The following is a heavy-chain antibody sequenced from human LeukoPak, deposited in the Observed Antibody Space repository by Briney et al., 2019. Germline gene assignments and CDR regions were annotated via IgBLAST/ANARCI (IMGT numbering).Heavy chain of an antibody. V-gene: IGHV4-34*01. CDR2: INHSGST. CDR1: GFTFSSYE. D-gene: IGHD3-3*01. CDR3: ARVCPPEWSLYYFDY. Sequence: GSLRLSCAASGFTFSSYEMNWVRQPPGKGLEWIGEINHSGSTNYNPSLKSRVTISVDTSKNQFSLKLSSVTAADTAVYYCARVCPPEWSLYYFDYWGQGTLVTVSS. J-gene: IGHJ4*02.